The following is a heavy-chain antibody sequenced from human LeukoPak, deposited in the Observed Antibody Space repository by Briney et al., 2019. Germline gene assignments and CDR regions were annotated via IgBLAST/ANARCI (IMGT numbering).Heavy chain of an antibody. Sequence: SVKVSLKVSVYTLTELSMHWVRQAPGKGLEWMGGFDPEDGETIYAQKFQGTVTITEDTSTDTAYMELSSLRAEDTAVYYCATEIVVPKGSPGRWFDPWGQGTLVTVSS. J-gene: IGHJ5*02. CDR3: ATEIVVPKGSPGRWFDP. CDR1: VYTLTELS. CDR2: FDPEDGET. V-gene: IGHV1-24*01. D-gene: IGHD3-22*01.